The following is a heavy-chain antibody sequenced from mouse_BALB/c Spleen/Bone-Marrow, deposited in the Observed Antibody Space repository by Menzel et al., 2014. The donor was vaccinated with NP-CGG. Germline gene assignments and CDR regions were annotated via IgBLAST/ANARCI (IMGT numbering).Heavy chain of an antibody. CDR2: IDPENGDT. J-gene: IGHJ2*01. V-gene: IGHV14-4*02. CDR3: NVWDGNYFFDY. D-gene: IGHD2-1*01. CDR1: GFNIKDYY. Sequence: EVQLQQSGAELVRSGASVKLSCTASGFNIKDYYMHWVKQRPEQGLEWIGWIDPENGDTEYAPKFQGKATMTADTSSNTAYLQLSSLTSEDTAVYYCNVWDGNYFFDYWGRGTTLTVSS.